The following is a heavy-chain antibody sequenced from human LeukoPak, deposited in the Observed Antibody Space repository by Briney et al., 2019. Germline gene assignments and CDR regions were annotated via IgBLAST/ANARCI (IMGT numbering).Heavy chain of an antibody. J-gene: IGHJ6*02. V-gene: IGHV1-2*02. D-gene: IGHD6-19*01. CDR2: INPNSGGT. CDR1: GYTFTGYY. CDR3: ARLSSGPRLDYYYGMDV. Sequence: ASVKASCKASGYTFTGYYMHWVRQAPGQGLEWMGWINPNSGGTNYAQKFQGRVTMTRDTSISTAYMELSRLRSDDTAVYYCARLSSGPRLDYYYGMDVWGQGTTVTVSS.